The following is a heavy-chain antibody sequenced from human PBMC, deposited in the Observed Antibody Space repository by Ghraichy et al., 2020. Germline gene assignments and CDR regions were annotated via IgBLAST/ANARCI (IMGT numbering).Heavy chain of an antibody. CDR3: ARSAASDSHVIEDK. J-gene: IGHJ4*02. CDR2: IIPILDRT. Sequence: SVKVSCKASGGTFSSYGFGWVRQAPGQGLEWMGRIIPILDRTSYAQKFQGRITITADKSTGTAYMELSSLTSEDTAVYYCARSAASDSHVIEDKWGQGTPVTVSS. CDR1: GGTFSSYG. D-gene: IGHD2/OR15-2a*01. V-gene: IGHV1-69*04.